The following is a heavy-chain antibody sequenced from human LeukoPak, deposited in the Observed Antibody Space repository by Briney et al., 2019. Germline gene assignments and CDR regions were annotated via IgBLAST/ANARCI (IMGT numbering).Heavy chain of an antibody. D-gene: IGHD2-15*01. V-gene: IGHV4-4*07. CDR2: IHSSGST. CDR1: GGSIRSYY. CDR3: AREFSGQDCSGGSCQDY. Sequence: SSETLSLTCTVSGGSIRSYYWSWIRQPAGKGLEWIGRIHSSGSTNYNPSLKTRVTMSVDTSKNQFSLKLSSVTAADTAVYYCAREFSGQDCSGGSCQDYWGQGTLVTVYS. J-gene: IGHJ4*02.